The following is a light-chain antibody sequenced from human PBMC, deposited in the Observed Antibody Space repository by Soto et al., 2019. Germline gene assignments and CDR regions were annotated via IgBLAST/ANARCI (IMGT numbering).Light chain of an antibody. CDR1: QTISSW. V-gene: IGKV1-5*03. J-gene: IGKJ1*01. CDR3: QQYNSYRT. Sequence: DIQMTQSPSPLSGSLGDRFTITCRASQTISSWLAWYQQKPGKAPKLLIYKASTLKSGVPSRFSGSGSGTEFTLTISSLQPDDFATYYCQQYNSYRTFGQGTKV. CDR2: KAS.